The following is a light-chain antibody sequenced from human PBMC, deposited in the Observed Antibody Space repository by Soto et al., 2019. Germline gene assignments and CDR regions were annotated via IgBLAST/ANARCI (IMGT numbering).Light chain of an antibody. V-gene: IGKV3-20*01. CDR3: QQYGSSPGT. J-gene: IGKJ1*01. CDR2: GAS. CDR1: QSVSSN. Sequence: EIVLTQSPCTLSLSPGDRATLSCRASQSVSSNLAWYQQKPGQAPRLISYGASSRATGIPDRFSGSGSGTEFTLTISRLEPEDFEVYYCQQYGSSPGTFGQGTKVDIK.